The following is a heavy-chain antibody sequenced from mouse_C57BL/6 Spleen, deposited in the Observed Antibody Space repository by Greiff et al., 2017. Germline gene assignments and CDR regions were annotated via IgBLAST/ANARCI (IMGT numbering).Heavy chain of an antibody. J-gene: IGHJ2*01. D-gene: IGHD2-3*01. Sequence: DVMLVESGGGLVKPGGSLKLSCAASGFTFSSYNMSWVRQTPEKRLEWVATISGGGGNTYYPDSVKGRFTISRDNAKNTLYLQMSSLRSEDTALYYCARHDGYYVYFDYWGQGTTLTVSS. CDR1: GFTFSSYN. V-gene: IGHV5-9*01. CDR3: ARHDGYYVYFDY. CDR2: ISGGGGNT.